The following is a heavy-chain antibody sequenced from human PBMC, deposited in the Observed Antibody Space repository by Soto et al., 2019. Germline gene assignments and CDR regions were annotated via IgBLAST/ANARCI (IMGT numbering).Heavy chain of an antibody. CDR1: GYTFTSYS. J-gene: IGHJ5*01. D-gene: IGHD2-2*01. CDR3: ARDRYCTSTSCYSPVDS. Sequence: GASVKVSCKASGYTFTSYSIHWVRQAPGQGLEWIGWINTDNGDAKYSQKFQGRVTVTRDTSATTAYMEVSSLRSEDTAVYYCARDRYCTSTSCYSPVDSWGRGTLVTVSS. V-gene: IGHV1-3*04. CDR2: INTDNGDA.